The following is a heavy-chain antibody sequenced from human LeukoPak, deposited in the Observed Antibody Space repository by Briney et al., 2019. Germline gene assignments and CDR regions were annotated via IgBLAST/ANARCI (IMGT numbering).Heavy chain of an antibody. CDR2: IYPGDSDT. Sequence: GESLKISCKGSGYSFTSYWIGWVRQMPGKGLEWMVIIYPGDSDTRYSPSFQGQVTISADKSISTAYLQWSSLKASDTAMYYCAAAACSSTSCYAYYGMDVWGQGTTVTVSS. J-gene: IGHJ6*02. D-gene: IGHD2-2*01. CDR1: GYSFTSYW. CDR3: AAAACSSTSCYAYYGMDV. V-gene: IGHV5-51*01.